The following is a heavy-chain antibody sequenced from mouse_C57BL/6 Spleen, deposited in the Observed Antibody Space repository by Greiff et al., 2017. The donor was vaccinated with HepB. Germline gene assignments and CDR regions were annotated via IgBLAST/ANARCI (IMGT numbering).Heavy chain of an antibody. Sequence: VKLQESGAELVRPGASVTLSCKASGYTFTDYEMHWVKQTPVHGLEWIGAIDPETGGTAYNQKFKGKAILTADKSSSTAYMELRSLTSEDSAVYYCTPYSNSLYYAMDYWGQGTSVTVSS. CDR1: GYTFTDYE. V-gene: IGHV1-15*01. CDR2: IDPETGGT. D-gene: IGHD2-5*01. J-gene: IGHJ4*01. CDR3: TPYSNSLYYAMDY.